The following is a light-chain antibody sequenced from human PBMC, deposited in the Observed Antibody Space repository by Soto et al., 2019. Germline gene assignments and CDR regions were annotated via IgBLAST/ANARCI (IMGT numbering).Light chain of an antibody. V-gene: IGKV3-20*01. CDR3: QQYDSIPPWT. CDR2: GTS. Sequence: EIVMTQSPATLSVSPGESATLSCRASQSVNSNLAWYQQKPGQAPRLLIFGTSIRATGIPDRFSGGGSGADFTLTISRLDPEDFAVYYCQQYDSIPPWTFGQGTRVEVK. J-gene: IGKJ1*01. CDR1: QSVNSN.